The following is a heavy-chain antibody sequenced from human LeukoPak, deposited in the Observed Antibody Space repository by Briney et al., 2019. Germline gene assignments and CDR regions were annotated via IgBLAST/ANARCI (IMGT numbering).Heavy chain of an antibody. V-gene: IGHV4-59*01. CDR3: ARVTGYMIEDYFDY. J-gene: IGHJ4*02. CDR2: IYYSGST. CDR1: GGSFSGYY. D-gene: IGHD3-22*01. Sequence: SETLSLTCAVYGGSFSGYYWSWIRQPPGKGLEWIGFIYYSGSTNYNPSLKSRVTISVDTSKNQFSLKVRSVTPADTAVYYCARVTGYMIEDYFDYWGQGTLVTVSS.